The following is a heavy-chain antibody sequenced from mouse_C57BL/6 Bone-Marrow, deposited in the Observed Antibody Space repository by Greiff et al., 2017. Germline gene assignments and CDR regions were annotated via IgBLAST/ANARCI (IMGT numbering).Heavy chain of an antibody. V-gene: IGHV5-9*01. CDR1: GFTFRSST. D-gene: IGHD1-1*01. CDR2: IIGGGGNT. CDR3: SRQVTTVLATKYFDV. J-gene: IGHJ1*03. Sequence: KLVESGLGLLKPGGSLNLPSAPSGFTFRSSTWSWVRKTPEKRLQGVAAIIGGGGNTSYPDSVRGRFTISRDNDKNILYLQMSSLRSEDTALYYCSRQVTTVLATKYFDVWGTGTTVTVSS.